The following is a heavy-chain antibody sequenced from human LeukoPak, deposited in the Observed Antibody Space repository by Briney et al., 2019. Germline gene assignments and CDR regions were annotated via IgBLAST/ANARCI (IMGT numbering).Heavy chain of an antibody. CDR3: ARVDSGSYFWFDY. CDR1: GGSISSYY. CDR2: IYYSGST. Sequence: SETLSLTCTVSGGSISSYYWSWLRQPPGKGLEWIGYIYYSGSTNYNPSLKSRVTISVDTSKNQFSLKLSSVTAADTAVYYCARVDSGSYFWFDYWGQGTLVTVSS. J-gene: IGHJ4*02. D-gene: IGHD1-26*01. V-gene: IGHV4-59*01.